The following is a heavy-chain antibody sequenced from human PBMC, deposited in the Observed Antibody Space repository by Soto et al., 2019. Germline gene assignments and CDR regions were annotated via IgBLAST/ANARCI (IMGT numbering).Heavy chain of an antibody. D-gene: IGHD6-19*01. CDR1: AFPFSIYS. CDR2: ITSDTNTI. V-gene: IGHV3-48*02. CDR3: ARSVEGHFDY. Sequence: EVQLVESGGGLVQPGGSLRLSCAASAFPFSIYSMNWVRQAPGKGLEWSSYITSDTNTIKYADSVKGRFTISRDNAKNLVYLQMNSLRDEDTAVYFCARSVEGHFDYWGQGTVVTVSS. J-gene: IGHJ4*02.